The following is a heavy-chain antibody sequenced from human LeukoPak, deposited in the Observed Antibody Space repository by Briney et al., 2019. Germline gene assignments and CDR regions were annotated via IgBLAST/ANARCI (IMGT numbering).Heavy chain of an antibody. V-gene: IGHV4-59*01. D-gene: IGHD6-13*01. CDR3: ASWVPAAGYRDAFDI. J-gene: IGHJ3*02. CDR2: IYYSERP. CDR1: GGSTSSYY. Sequence: SETLSLTCTVSGGSTSSYYWSWIRQPPGKGLVWIGYIYYSERPNYNPSLKSRVTISVDTSKNQFSLKLTSVTAADTAVYYCASWVPAAGYRDAFDIWGQGTMVTVSP.